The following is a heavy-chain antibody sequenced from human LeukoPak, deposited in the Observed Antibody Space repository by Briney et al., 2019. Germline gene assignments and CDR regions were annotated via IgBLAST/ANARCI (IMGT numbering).Heavy chain of an antibody. CDR3: ARSQEQWEPASY. Sequence: ASVKVSCKASGYTFTSYDINWVRQATGQGLEWMGWMNPNSGNTGYAQKFQGRVTITRNTSISTAYMELSSLRSEDTAVYYCARSQEQWEPASYWGQGTLVSVSS. CDR1: GYTFTSYD. J-gene: IGHJ4*02. D-gene: IGHD1-26*01. V-gene: IGHV1-8*03. CDR2: MNPNSGNT.